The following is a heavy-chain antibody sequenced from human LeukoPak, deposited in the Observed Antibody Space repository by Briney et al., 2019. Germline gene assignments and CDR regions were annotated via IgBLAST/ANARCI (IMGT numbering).Heavy chain of an antibody. CDR1: GFTFSSYS. Sequence: PGGSLRLSCVVSGFTFSSYSMSWVRQAPGKGLEWVSSISASSNFISYADSVKGRFTISRDNAKKSLYLQMNSVRAEDTAVYYCARDTGYSSVWFEYWGQRALVTASS. V-gene: IGHV3-21*01. D-gene: IGHD6-19*01. CDR2: ISASSNFI. CDR3: ARDTGYSSVWFEY. J-gene: IGHJ4*02.